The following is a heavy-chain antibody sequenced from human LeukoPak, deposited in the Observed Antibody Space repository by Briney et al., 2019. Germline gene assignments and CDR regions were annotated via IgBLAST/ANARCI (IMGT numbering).Heavy chain of an antibody. CDR1: GFTFSSYS. J-gene: IGHJ4*02. CDR2: ISSSSSYI. V-gene: IGHV3-21*01. D-gene: IGHD2-15*01. Sequence: GGSLRLSCAASGFTFSSYSMNWVRQAPGKGLEWASSISSSSSYIYYADSVKGRFTISRDNAKISLYLQMNSLRAEDTAVYYCARDCSGGSCYYSMAFDYWGQGTLVTVSS. CDR3: ARDCSGGSCYYSMAFDY.